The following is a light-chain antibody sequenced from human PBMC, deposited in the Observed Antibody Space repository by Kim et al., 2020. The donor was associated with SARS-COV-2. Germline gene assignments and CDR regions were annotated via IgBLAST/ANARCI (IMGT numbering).Light chain of an antibody. CDR2: AVS. V-gene: IGKV1-6*01. J-gene: IGKJ1*01. Sequence: ASGGDRVTIMCRASQDIRNDLGWYQQKPGKAPKLLISAVSSLQSGVPSRFSGSGSGTEFTLTISSLQPEDFATYYCLQDYYYPWTFGQGTKVDIK. CDR3: LQDYYYPWT. CDR1: QDIRND.